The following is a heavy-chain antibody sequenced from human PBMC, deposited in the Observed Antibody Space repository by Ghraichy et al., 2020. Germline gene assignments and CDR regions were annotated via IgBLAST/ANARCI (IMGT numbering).Heavy chain of an antibody. J-gene: IGHJ4*02. D-gene: IGHD2-8*01. CDR2: ISSSSSYT. V-gene: IGHV3-11*06. Sequence: GGSLRLSCAASGFTFSDYYMSWIRQAPGKGLEWVSYISSSSSYTNYADSVKGRFTISRDNAKNSLYLQMNSLRAEDTAVYYCARDSRRELMVYAIGEAGFDYWGQGTLVTVSS. CDR1: GFTFSDYY. CDR3: ARDSRRELMVYAIGEAGFDY.